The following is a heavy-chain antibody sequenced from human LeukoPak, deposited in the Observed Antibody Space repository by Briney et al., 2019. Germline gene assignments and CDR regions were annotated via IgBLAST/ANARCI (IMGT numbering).Heavy chain of an antibody. Sequence: GGSLRLSCEGSGFSFSSYWMTWVRQLPGKGPEWVANIRQDESERYFADSVKGRFTISRDNSKNMLYLEMNSLRAEDTAVYYCARHDWFDPWGQGTLVTVSS. D-gene: IGHD3-3*01. CDR2: IRQDESER. CDR3: ARHDWFDP. V-gene: IGHV3-7*03. CDR1: GFSFSSYW. J-gene: IGHJ5*02.